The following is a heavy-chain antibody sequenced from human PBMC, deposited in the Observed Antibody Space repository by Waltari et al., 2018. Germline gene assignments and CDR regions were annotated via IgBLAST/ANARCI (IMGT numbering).Heavy chain of an antibody. CDR2: ISSSSSYI. D-gene: IGHD5-18*01. CDR1: GFTFSSYS. J-gene: IGHJ4*02. CDR3: ARDKNARIQLWLLSY. Sequence: ASGFTFSSYSMNWVRQAPGKGLEWVSSISSSSSYIYYADSVKGRFTISRDNAKNSLYLQMNSLRAEDTAVYYCARDKNARIQLWLLSYWGQGTLVTVSS. V-gene: IGHV3-21*01.